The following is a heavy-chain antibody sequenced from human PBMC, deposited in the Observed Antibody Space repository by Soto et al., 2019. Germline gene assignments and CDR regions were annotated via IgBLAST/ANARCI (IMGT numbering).Heavy chain of an antibody. Sequence: QVQLVQSGAEVKKPGSSVKVSCKASGGTFSSYTISWVRQAPGQGLEWMGRIIPILGIANYAQKFQGRVTITADKSTSTAYMELSSLRSEDTAVYYCARGFGRTTPFDYCGQGTLVTVSS. J-gene: IGHJ4*02. CDR1: GGTFSSYT. CDR2: IIPILGIA. V-gene: IGHV1-69*02. D-gene: IGHD3-10*01. CDR3: ARGFGRTTPFDY.